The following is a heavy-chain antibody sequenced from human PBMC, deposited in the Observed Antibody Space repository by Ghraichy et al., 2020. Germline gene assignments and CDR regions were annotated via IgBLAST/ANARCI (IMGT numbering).Heavy chain of an antibody. V-gene: IGHV1-2*06. D-gene: IGHD3-10*01. CDR3: ARDSGSYPREYFQH. J-gene: IGHJ1*01. CDR2: ISPNIGGT. Sequence: ASVKVSCKASGYTFTDFYIHWVRQAPGQGLEWMGRISPNIGGTNYAQKFQGRVTMTRDTSIRTVYLELSRLTSDDTAVYYCARDSGSYPREYFQHWGQGTLVTVSS. CDR1: GYTFTDFY.